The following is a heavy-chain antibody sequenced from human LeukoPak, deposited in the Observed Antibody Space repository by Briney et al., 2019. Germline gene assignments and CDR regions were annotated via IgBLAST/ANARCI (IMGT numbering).Heavy chain of an antibody. D-gene: IGHD2-21*02. V-gene: IGHV1-18*01. CDR2: ISAYSGNT. J-gene: IGHJ4*02. CDR1: GYTFTSYG. CDR3: ARDAVSTVTAGGIDY. Sequence: ASVKVSCKASGYTFTSYGISWVRQAPGQGLEWMAWISAYSGNTKYAQKIQGRVTMPTDTSTSTAYMELRSLRSDDTAVYYCARDAVSTVTAGGIDYWGQGTLVTVSS.